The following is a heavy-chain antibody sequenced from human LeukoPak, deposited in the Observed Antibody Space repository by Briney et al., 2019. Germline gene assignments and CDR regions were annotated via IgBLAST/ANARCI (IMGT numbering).Heavy chain of an antibody. CDR3: VRDANWGSDY. V-gene: IGHV3-7*01. J-gene: IGHJ4*02. D-gene: IGHD7-27*01. CDR2: INKDGSEK. CDR1: GFTFRSHW. Sequence: GGSLRLSCEASGFTFRSHWMRWARQAPGKGLEWVADINKDGSEKKYVDSVKGRFSISRDNAKNSLYLQMNSLRADDTAVYYCVRDANWGSDYWGQGTLVTVSS.